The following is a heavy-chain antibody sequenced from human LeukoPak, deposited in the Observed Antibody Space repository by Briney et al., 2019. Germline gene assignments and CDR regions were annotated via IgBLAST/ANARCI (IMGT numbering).Heavy chain of an antibody. CDR2: ISAYNGNT. CDR1: GYTFTSYG. J-gene: IGHJ4*02. V-gene: IGHV1-18*01. D-gene: IGHD3-10*01. Sequence: RASVNVSCKPSGYTFTSYGISWVRQAPGQGLEWMGWISAYNGNTNYAQKLQGRVTMTTDTSTSTAYMELRSLRSDDTAVYYCASSPDGSGSYNTYWGQGTLVTVSS. CDR3: ASSPDGSGSYNTY.